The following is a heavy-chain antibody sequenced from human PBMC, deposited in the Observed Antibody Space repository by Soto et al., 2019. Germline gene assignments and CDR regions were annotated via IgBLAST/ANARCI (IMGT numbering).Heavy chain of an antibody. D-gene: IGHD5-12*01. V-gene: IGHV3-33*01. CDR3: ARDLSGLVAQEPRY. J-gene: IGHJ4*02. CDR1: GFTFSSYG. CDR2: IWYDGSNK. Sequence: QVQLVESGGGVVQPGRSLRLSCAASGFTFSSYGMHWVRQAPGKGLEWVAVIWYDGSNKYYADSVKGRFTISRDNSKNTLYLQMNSLRAEDTAVYYCARDLSGLVAQEPRYWGQGTLVTVSS.